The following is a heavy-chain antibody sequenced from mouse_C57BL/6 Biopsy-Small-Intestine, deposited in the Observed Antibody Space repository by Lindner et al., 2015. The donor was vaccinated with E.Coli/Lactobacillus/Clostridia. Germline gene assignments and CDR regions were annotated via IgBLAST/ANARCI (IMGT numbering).Heavy chain of an antibody. CDR3: ARDDIAARPRYYYGMDV. CDR1: GYTFSTYG. J-gene: IGHJ1*01. D-gene: IGHD1-1*01. CDR2: INGYTGDT. V-gene: IGHV1-7*01. Sequence: SVKVSCKASGYTFSTYGISWVRQAPGQGLEWMGWINGYTGDTKSAQKLQGRVTMTRDTSTSTAYMELRSLTSDDTAVYYCARDDIAARPRYYYGMDVWGQGTTVTVSS.